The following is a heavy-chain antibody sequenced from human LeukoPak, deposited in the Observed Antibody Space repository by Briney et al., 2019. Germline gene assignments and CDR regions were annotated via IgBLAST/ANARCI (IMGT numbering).Heavy chain of an antibody. CDR3: AKVCGSYRDYFDY. D-gene: IGHD1-26*01. Sequence: GGSLRLSCAASGFTFNSYGVSWVRQAPGKGLEWVSAISGSGGSTSYADSVKGRFTISRDNSKNTVYLQMNSLRAEDTAVYYCAKVCGSYRDYFDYRGQGTLVTVSS. V-gene: IGHV3-23*01. J-gene: IGHJ4*02. CDR1: GFTFNSYG. CDR2: ISGSGGST.